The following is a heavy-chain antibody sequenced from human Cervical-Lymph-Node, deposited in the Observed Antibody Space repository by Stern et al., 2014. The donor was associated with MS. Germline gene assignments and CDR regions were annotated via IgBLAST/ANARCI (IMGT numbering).Heavy chain of an antibody. Sequence: VQLEESGGAVVQPGRSLRLSCAASGFTFSSYGMHWVCQAPGKGLELVTVISYDGNHKYYAASVKGRFTISRDNSKNTLHLQMNSVTPDDTAIYYCARDYEDTSMLFDHWGQGTLVTVSS. J-gene: IGHJ4*02. D-gene: IGHD2-8*01. CDR2: ISYDGNHK. CDR3: ARDYEDTSMLFDH. V-gene: IGHV3-30*03. CDR1: GFTFSSYG.